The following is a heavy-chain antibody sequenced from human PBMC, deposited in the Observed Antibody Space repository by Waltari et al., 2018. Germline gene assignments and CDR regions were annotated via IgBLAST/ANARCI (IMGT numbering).Heavy chain of an antibody. CDR2: IYYSGNT. CDR3: AREEFWSTYPDGFDM. Sequence: QLQESGPGLVKTSETLSLTCSVPGVSISNTTYYWGWIRQTPGKGLEWIGSIYYSGNTYYNPSLRSRVTLSVDRSKNQFSLNLSSVTAADTAVYYCAREEFWSTYPDGFDMWGQGTLVTVSS. D-gene: IGHD3-3*01. V-gene: IGHV4-39*07. CDR1: GVSISNTTYY. J-gene: IGHJ3*02.